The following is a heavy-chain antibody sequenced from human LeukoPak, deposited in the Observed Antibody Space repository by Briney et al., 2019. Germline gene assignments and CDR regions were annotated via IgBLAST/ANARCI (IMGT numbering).Heavy chain of an antibody. Sequence: SETLSLTCAVYGGCFSGYYWSWIRQPPGKGLEWIGEINHSGSTNYNPSLKSRVTISVDTSKNQFPLKLSSVTAADTAVYYCVGFPVVVTEGDYWGQETLVTVSS. CDR2: INHSGST. CDR1: GGCFSGYY. V-gene: IGHV4-34*01. J-gene: IGHJ4*02. CDR3: VGFPVVVTEGDY. D-gene: IGHD3-22*01.